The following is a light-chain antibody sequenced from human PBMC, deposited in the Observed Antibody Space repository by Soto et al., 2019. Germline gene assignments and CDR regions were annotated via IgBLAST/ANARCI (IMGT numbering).Light chain of an antibody. CDR3: QQYGSSPRVT. Sequence: EIVLTQSPGTLSLSPGERATLSCRASQSVSSNYLAWYQQKPGQAPRLLIYGASSRATGIPDRFRGSGSGPDFTLTISRLEPEDFAVYYCQQYGSSPRVTFGGGTKVEIK. V-gene: IGKV3-20*01. CDR1: QSVSSNY. J-gene: IGKJ4*01. CDR2: GAS.